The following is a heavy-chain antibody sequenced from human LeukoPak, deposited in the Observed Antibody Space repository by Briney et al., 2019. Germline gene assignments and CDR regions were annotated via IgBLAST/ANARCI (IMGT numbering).Heavy chain of an antibody. CDR3: ARVDSSGWHY. Sequence: PGRSLRLSCAASGFTFSSYAMHWVRQAPGKGLEWVAVISYDGSNKYYADSVKGRFTVSRDNAKNSLYLQMNSLRAEDTAVYYCARVDSSGWHYWGQGTLVTVSS. CDR1: GFTFSSYA. CDR2: ISYDGSNK. D-gene: IGHD6-19*01. J-gene: IGHJ4*02. V-gene: IGHV3-30-3*01.